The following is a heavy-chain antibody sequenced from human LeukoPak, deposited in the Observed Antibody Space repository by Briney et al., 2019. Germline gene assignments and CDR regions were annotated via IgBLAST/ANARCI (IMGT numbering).Heavy chain of an antibody. V-gene: IGHV3-33*01. D-gene: IGHD3-22*01. CDR3: ARDPSSTGYNDACDI. CDR1: GFSFSSYA. J-gene: IGHJ3*02. Sequence: GRSLRLSCTASGFSFSSYAMHRVRQAAGKGLEWVALIWYDGSNQYYGDSVKGRFTISRDNSKNTLYLQMDSLRAEDTAVYYCARDPSSTGYNDACDIWGQGTMVTVSS. CDR2: IWYDGSNQ.